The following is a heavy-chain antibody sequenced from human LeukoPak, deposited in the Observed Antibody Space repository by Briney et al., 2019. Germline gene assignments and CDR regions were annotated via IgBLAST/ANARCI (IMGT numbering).Heavy chain of an antibody. Sequence: SQTLSLTCTVSGASINSRDYYWGWIRQPPGQGLEWIGSIYSDGTTYYNPSLKSRVSISADTSKNHFSLWLSSVTAADMAVYYCAKHRGSFFEAFDIWGQGTAVSVSS. CDR1: GASINSRDYY. CDR3: AKHRGSFFEAFDI. D-gene: IGHD1-26*01. J-gene: IGHJ3*02. V-gene: IGHV4-39*01. CDR2: IYSDGTT.